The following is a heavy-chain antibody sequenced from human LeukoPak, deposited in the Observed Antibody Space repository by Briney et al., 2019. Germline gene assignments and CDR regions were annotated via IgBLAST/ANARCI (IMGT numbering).Heavy chain of an antibody. J-gene: IGHJ4*02. Sequence: SETLSLTCTVSGGSVNSGSYYWSWIRQPPGKGLEWIGEINDSGTTNYNPSLKSRVTISVDTSKNQFSLKLSSVTAADTAVYYCARGPLLRDMDYWGQGTLVTVSS. CDR3: ARGPLLRDMDY. V-gene: IGHV4-39*07. CDR2: INDSGTT. CDR1: GGSVNSGSYY.